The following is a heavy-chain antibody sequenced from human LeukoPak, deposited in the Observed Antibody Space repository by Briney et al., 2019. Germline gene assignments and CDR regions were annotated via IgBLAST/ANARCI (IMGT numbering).Heavy chain of an antibody. CDR1: GGSISSGDYY. Sequence: SQTLSLTCTVSGGSISSGDYYWSWIRQPPGKGLEWIGYIYYSGSTYYNPSLKSRVTISVDTSKNQFSLKLSSVTAADTAVYYCARVPSTYYEGEYYFDYWAREPWSPSPQ. D-gene: IGHD3-22*01. V-gene: IGHV4-30-4*01. CDR2: IYYSGST. J-gene: IGHJ4*02. CDR3: ARVPSTYYEGEYYFDY.